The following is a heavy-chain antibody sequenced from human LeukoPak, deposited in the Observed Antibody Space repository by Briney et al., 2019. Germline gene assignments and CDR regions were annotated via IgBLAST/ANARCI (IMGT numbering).Heavy chain of an antibody. Sequence: GGSLRLSCAASGFTFSSYPMHWVRQAPGKGLEWVGVISCDGSNKYYADSVKGRFTISRDNSKNTLYLQVNSLRAEDTAVYYCARDGGGYYASGTHYYFDCWGQGTLVTVSS. CDR1: GFTFSSYP. J-gene: IGHJ4*02. CDR2: ISCDGSNK. CDR3: ARDGGGYYASGTHYYFDC. D-gene: IGHD3-10*01. V-gene: IGHV3-30-3*01.